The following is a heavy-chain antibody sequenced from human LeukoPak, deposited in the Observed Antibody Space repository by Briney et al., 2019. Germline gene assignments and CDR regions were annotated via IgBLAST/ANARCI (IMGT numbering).Heavy chain of an antibody. J-gene: IGHJ4*02. Sequence: GVSVSLSCAASGFAFINTWMMWVRQLAAKGREGVDRSKSKTEGGTPDYITPVKGRFPFSRDDSKNTLYLQINSLKIEATAVYYCTTSPYYDSGDYWGQGALVIVSS. CDR1: GFAFINTW. D-gene: IGHD3-22*01. CDR3: TTSPYYDSGDY. CDR2: SKSKTEGGTP. V-gene: IGHV3-15*01.